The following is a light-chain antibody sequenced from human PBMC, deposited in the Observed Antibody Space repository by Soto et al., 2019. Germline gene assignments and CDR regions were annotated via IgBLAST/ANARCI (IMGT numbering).Light chain of an antibody. CDR2: VAS. V-gene: IGKV1-5*01. CDR3: QQYSAWYT. Sequence: DIQMTQSPSTLSASVGDRVTITCRASQNINNWLAWYQQKRGKAPNLLIYVASTLESGVPSRFSGSGFGTEFTLTISSLQPDDCATYYCQQYSAWYTFGQVTELEI. J-gene: IGKJ2*01. CDR1: QNINNW.